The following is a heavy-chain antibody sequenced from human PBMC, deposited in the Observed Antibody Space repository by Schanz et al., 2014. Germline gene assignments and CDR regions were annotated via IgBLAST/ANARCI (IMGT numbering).Heavy chain of an antibody. CDR1: GFTFGDYA. J-gene: IGHJ2*01. CDR2: VSSRSDEI. CDR3: ARNRGSGGQNWYFDL. V-gene: IGHV3-21*04. Sequence: EVQLVESGGGLVQPGGSLRLSCAASGFTFGDYAMTWVRQAPGKGLEWVAAVSSRSDEIKYADSVRGRFTISRDNTKNSLFLQLNSLRADDTAVYYCARNRGSGGQNWYFDLWGRGTLVTVSA. D-gene: IGHD1-26*01.